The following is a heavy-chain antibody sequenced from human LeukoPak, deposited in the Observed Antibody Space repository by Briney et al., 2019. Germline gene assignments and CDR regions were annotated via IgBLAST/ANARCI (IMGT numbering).Heavy chain of an antibody. CDR3: ARDGGYQLLYGFDY. CDR1: GFTFSSYS. D-gene: IGHD2-2*02. V-gene: IGHV3-48*04. J-gene: IGHJ4*02. CDR2: ISSSSSTI. Sequence: GGSLRLSCAASGFTFSSYSMNWVRQAPGKGLEWVSYISSSSSTIYYADSVKGRFTISRDNAKNSLYLQMNSLRAEDTAVYYCARDGGYQLLYGFDYWGQGTLVTVSS.